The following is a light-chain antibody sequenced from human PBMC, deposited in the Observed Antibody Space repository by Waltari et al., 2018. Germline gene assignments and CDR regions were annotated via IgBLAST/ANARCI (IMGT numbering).Light chain of an antibody. CDR1: SSDIGGFNY. CDR3: SSYGGRNNLL. CDR2: EVN. J-gene: IGLJ3*02. Sequence: QSALTQPPSASGSPGQSVPISCTGPSSDIGGFNYISWYQQNPGQAPKLLIYEVNKRPSGIPDRFSGSKSGNTASLTVSGLQAEDEAEYYCSSYGGRNNLLFGEGTKLTVL. V-gene: IGLV2-8*01.